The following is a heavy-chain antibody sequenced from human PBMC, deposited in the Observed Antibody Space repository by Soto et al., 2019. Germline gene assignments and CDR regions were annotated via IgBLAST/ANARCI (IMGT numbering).Heavy chain of an antibody. CDR3: AKDQSAVTTKYNWFDP. Sequence: AGGSLRLSCAASGVTFSSYGMHWVRQAPGKGLEWVAVISYDGSNKYYADSVKGRFTISRDNSKNTLYLQMNSLRAEDTAVYYCAKDQSAVTTKYNWFDPWGQGTLVTVSS. D-gene: IGHD4-17*01. CDR2: ISYDGSNK. CDR1: GVTFSSYG. V-gene: IGHV3-30*18. J-gene: IGHJ5*02.